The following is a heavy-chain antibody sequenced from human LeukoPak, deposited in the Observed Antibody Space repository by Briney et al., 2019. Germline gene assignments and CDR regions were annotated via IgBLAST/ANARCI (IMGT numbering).Heavy chain of an antibody. D-gene: IGHD2-2*01. CDR3: ARAGYKLQFDY. CDR2: IYYSGST. J-gene: IGHJ4*02. V-gene: IGHV4-59*01. CDR1: GGSISSYY. Sequence: PSETLSLTCTVSGGSISSYYWSRIRQPPGKGLEWIGYIYYSGSTNYNPSLKSRVTISVDTSKNQFSLKLSSVTAADTAVYYCARAGYKLQFDYWGQGTLVTVSS.